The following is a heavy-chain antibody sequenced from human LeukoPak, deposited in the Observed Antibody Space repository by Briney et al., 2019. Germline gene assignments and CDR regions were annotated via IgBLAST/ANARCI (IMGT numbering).Heavy chain of an antibody. J-gene: IGHJ4*02. V-gene: IGHV3-48*01. CDR1: GFTFSSYS. Sequence: GGSLRLSCAASGFTFSSYSMNWVRQAPGKGLEWVSYISSDSRTIYYADSVKGRFTISRDNAKNTLYLEMNSLRAEDTAVYYCARDLFRINGYWGQGTLVTVSS. CDR3: ARDLFRINGY. D-gene: IGHD2-21*01. CDR2: ISSDSRTI.